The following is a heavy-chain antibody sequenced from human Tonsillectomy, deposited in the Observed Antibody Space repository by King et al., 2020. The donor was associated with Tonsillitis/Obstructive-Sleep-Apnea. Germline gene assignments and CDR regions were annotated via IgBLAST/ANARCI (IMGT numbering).Heavy chain of an antibody. CDR3: ARGGWGRYFDL. V-gene: IGHV1-69*10. CDR2: IIPLVGLE. CDR1: GGTFGPYA. Sequence: VQLVESGAEVKKPGSSVKVSCKASGGTFGPYAISWVRQAPGQGLEWMGGIIPLVGLEHYAQKFQGRITIIADNSTSTAYMELSSLTSEDTAVYYCARGGWGRYFDLWGRGTLVTVSS. D-gene: IGHD7-27*01. J-gene: IGHJ2*01.